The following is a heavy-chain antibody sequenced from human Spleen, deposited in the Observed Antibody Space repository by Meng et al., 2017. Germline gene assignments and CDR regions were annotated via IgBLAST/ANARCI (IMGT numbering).Heavy chain of an antibody. Sequence: QLGAEGKKPGASVKVSCKASGYTFTSYDINWVRQATGQGLEWMGWMNPNSGNTGYAQKFQGRVTITRNTSISTAYMELSSLRSEDTAVYYCARGSNYYDSSGYSGFDPWGQGTLVTVSS. CDR2: MNPNSGNT. CDR3: ARGSNYYDSSGYSGFDP. J-gene: IGHJ5*02. V-gene: IGHV1-8*03. CDR1: GYTFTSYD. D-gene: IGHD3-22*01.